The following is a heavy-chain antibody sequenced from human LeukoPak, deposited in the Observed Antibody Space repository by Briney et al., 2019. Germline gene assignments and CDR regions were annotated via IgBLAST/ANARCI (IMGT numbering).Heavy chain of an antibody. Sequence: SETLSLTCAVYGGSFSGYYWSWIRQPPGKGLEWIGEINHSGSTNYNPSLKSRVTISVDTSKNKFSLKLSSVTAADTAVYYCARVPSYRLELRYFDYWGQGTLVTVSS. V-gene: IGHV4-34*01. CDR3: ARVPSYRLELRYFDY. D-gene: IGHD1-7*01. J-gene: IGHJ4*02. CDR2: INHSGST. CDR1: GGSFSGYY.